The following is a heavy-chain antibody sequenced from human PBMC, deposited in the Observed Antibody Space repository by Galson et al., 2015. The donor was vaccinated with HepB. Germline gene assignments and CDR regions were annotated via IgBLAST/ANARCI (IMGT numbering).Heavy chain of an antibody. CDR2: IYPGDSDT. CDR1: GYTFTNYW. D-gene: IGHD4-17*01. Sequence: QSGAEVKKPGESLKISCKGSGYTFTNYWIAWVRQMPGKGLEWMGIIYPGDSDTRYSPSFQGQVTISADKSISTAYLQWSSLKASDTAMYYCARRRGGYGDDDQWGWFDPWGQGPLVTVSS. V-gene: IGHV5-51*01. J-gene: IGHJ5*02. CDR3: ARRRGGYGDDDQWGWFDP.